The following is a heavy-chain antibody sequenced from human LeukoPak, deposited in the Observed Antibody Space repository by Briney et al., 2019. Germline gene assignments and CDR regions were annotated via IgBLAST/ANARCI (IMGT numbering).Heavy chain of an antibody. Sequence: ASVKVSCKASGYTFTSYDINWVRQATGQGLEWMGWVNPNSGNTGYAQKFQGRVTMTRDTSISTVYMELNRLRSDDAAVYYCARDGGEKSFDYWGQGALVTVSS. V-gene: IGHV1-8*01. CDR1: GYTFTSYD. J-gene: IGHJ4*02. CDR3: ARDGGEKSFDY. D-gene: IGHD2-15*01. CDR2: VNPNSGNT.